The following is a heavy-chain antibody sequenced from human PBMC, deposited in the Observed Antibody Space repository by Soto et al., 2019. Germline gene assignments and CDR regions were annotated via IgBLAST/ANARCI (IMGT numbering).Heavy chain of an antibody. V-gene: IGHV3-7*01. CDR3: ARDGGDGATFRVYYFDY. J-gene: IGHJ4*02. CDR1: GFTFSSYW. CDR2: IKQDGSEK. Sequence: EVQLVESGGGLVQPGGSLRLSCAASGFTFSSYWMSWVRQAPGKGLEWVANIKQDGSEKYYVDSVKGRFTISRDNAKNSLYLQMNSLRAEDTAVYYCARDGGDGATFRVYYFDYWGQGTLVTVSS. D-gene: IGHD2-8*01.